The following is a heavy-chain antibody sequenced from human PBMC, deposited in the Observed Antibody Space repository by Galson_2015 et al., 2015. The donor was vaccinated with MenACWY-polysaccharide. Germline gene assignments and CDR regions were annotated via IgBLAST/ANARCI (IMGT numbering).Heavy chain of an antibody. Sequence: SLRLSCAASGFTFSNYAMSWVRQAPGEGLEWVSTIGGSGSNTHYADSVKGRFTIPRDNSENTLSLQMNSLRAEDTAVYYCARVRYSTGKYQFDYWGQGTLVAVSS. CDR2: IGGSGSNT. V-gene: IGHV3-23*01. D-gene: IGHD2-2*01. CDR1: GFTFSNYA. J-gene: IGHJ4*02. CDR3: ARVRYSTGKYQFDY.